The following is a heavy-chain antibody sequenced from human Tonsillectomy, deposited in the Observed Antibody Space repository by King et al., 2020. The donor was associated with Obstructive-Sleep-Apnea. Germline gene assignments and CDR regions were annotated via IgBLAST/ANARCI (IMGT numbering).Heavy chain of an antibody. D-gene: IGHD3-9*01. CDR3: ARAHNVFRYFDWLL. J-gene: IGHJ4*02. V-gene: IGHV4-59*01. CDR1: GGSISSYY. CDR2: IYYSGST. Sequence: QLQESGPGLVKPSETLSLTCTVSGGSISSYYWSWIRQPPGKGLEWIGYIYYSGSTNYNPSLKSRVTISVDTSKNQFSLKLSSVTAADTAVYFCARAHNVFRYFDWLLWGQGTLVTVSS.